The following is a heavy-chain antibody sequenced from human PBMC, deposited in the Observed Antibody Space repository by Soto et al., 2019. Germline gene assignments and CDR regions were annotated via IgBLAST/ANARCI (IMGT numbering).Heavy chain of an antibody. Sequence: SETLSRTCGVSGGTFASSHWWSWVRQSPGRGLEWIGNVYHTGDTNFNPSLQSRVTFSVDKSNNQFSLRLTSVTAADTAVYFCAREIVTAGGNNYFDPWGPGTLVTVSS. V-gene: IGHV4-4*02. CDR3: AREIVTAGGNNYFDP. D-gene: IGHD2-21*02. CDR2: VYHTGDT. J-gene: IGHJ5*02. CDR1: GGTFASSHW.